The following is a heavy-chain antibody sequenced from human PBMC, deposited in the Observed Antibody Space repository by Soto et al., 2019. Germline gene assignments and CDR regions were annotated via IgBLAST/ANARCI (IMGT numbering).Heavy chain of an antibody. Sequence: QVQLQESGPGLVKPSGTLSLTCAVSGGSISTSNCWSWVRQPPGRGLEWIGGVYHSGRTNYNPSFKSRVAMSVDKSKNQFSLKLNSVTAADTALYYCASTSTSGTRFDYWCHGSLVTVSS. D-gene: IGHD1-1*01. J-gene: IGHJ4*01. V-gene: IGHV4-4*02. CDR3: ASTSTSGTRFDY. CDR1: GGSISTSNC. CDR2: VYHSGRT.